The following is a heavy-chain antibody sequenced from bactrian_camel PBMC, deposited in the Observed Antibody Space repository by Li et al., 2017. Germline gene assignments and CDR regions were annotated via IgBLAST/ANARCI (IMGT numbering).Heavy chain of an antibody. CDR1: GITFSRHD. V-gene: IGHV3S40*01. Sequence: DVQLEESGGGLVQPGESLRLSCVASGITFSRHDMSWVRQAPGKEVEWVAGITSLPSLFREASYADSVKGRFTISRDNAKDTVYLQMNNLQPEDTAMYYCAEGRGSRGEHCYSLNYWGQGTQVTVS. CDR2: ITSLPSLFREA. J-gene: IGHJ4*01. D-gene: IGHD6*01. CDR3: AEGRGSRGEHCYSLNY.